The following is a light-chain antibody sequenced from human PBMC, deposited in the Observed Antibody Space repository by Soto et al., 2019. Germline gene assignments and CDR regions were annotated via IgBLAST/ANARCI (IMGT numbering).Light chain of an antibody. CDR1: SSDVGGYNY. J-gene: IGLJ2*01. CDR3: SSYTSSSAVV. Sequence: QSALTQPASGSGFPGQSITISCTGTSSDVGGYNYVSWYQQHPGKAPKLMIYDVSNRPSGVSNRFSGSKSGNTASLTISGLQAEYEADYYCSSYTSSSAVVFGGGTKVTVL. V-gene: IGLV2-14*01. CDR2: DVS.